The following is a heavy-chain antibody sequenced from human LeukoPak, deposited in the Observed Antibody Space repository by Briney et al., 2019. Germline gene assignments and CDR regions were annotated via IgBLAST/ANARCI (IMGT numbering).Heavy chain of an antibody. D-gene: IGHD3-3*01. CDR1: GFTFSSYA. V-gene: IGHV3-23*01. J-gene: IGHJ4*02. Sequence: PGGSLRLSCAASGFTFSSYAMSWVRQAPGKGLEWVSAISGSGGSTYYADSVKGRFTISRDNSKNTLYLQMNSLRAEDTAVYYCATMGGITIFGVVTNEDYWGQGTLVTVSS. CDR2: ISGSGGST. CDR3: ATMGGITIFGVVTNEDY.